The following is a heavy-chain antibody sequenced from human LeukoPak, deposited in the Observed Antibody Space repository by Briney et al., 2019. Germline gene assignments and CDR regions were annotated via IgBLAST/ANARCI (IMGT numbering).Heavy chain of an antibody. CDR2: ISYDGSDK. CDR3: AKDPGHCSGGSCYGADY. J-gene: IGHJ4*02. D-gene: IGHD2-15*01. V-gene: IGHV3-30*18. Sequence: PGGSLRLSCVASGFIFSSYGMHWVRQAPGKGLGWVAVISYDGSDKYYEDSVKGRFTISRDNTNNTLFLQMNSLRAEDTAVYYCAKDPGHCSGGSCYGADYWGQGTLLIVSS. CDR1: GFIFSSYG.